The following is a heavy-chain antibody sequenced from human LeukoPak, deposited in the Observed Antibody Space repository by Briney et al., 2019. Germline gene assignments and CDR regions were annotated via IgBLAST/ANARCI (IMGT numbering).Heavy chain of an antibody. V-gene: IGHV3-23*01. CDR1: GVTLSNYA. CDR2: ISSSGSGGNT. D-gene: IGHD1-26*01. Sequence: GGSLRLSCVASGVTLSNYAMSWARHAPGKGREWVSGISSSGSGGNTYYADSVKGRFTISRDSSRNTLFLHMNTLRAEDTAIYYCAKDRTVGASYWYFDLWGRGTLVTVSS. CDR3: AKDRTVGASYWYFDL. J-gene: IGHJ2*01.